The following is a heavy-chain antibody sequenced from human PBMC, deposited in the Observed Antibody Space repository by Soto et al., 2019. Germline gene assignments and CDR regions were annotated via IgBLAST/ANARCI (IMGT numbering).Heavy chain of an antibody. D-gene: IGHD3-16*01. CDR3: ARLSRGGKGWFDP. CDR2: IDPSDSYT. J-gene: IGHJ5*02. Sequence: QVPGKGLEWMGRIDPSDSYTNYSPSFQGHVTISTDKSISTAYLQWSSLKASDTAMYYCARLSRGGKGWFDPWGQGTLVTFSS. V-gene: IGHV5-10-1*01.